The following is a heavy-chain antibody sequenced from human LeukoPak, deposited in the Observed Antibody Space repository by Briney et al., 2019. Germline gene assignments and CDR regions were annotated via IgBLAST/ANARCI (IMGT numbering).Heavy chain of an antibody. CDR2: VSAYNGNT. CDR3: GGHDGGSGWPWLGIDY. J-gene: IGHJ4*02. CDR1: GYTFTSYG. D-gene: IGHD6-25*01. V-gene: IGHV1-18*01. Sequence: ASVKVSCKASGYTFTSYGISWVRQAPGQGLEWMGWVSAYNGNTNYAQKFQGRVTMTTDTPMSTVYMELRSLRSDDTAVYYCGGHDGGSGWPWLGIDYWGQGTLVTVSS.